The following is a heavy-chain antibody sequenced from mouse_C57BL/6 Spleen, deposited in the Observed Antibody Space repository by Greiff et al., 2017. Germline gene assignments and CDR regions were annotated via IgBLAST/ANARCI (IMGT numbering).Heavy chain of an antibody. CDR3: ARIHYYGSSPYAMDY. V-gene: IGHV8-8*01. J-gene: IGHJ4*01. CDR1: GFSLSTFGMG. CDR2: IWWDDDK. Sequence: QVTLKECGPGILQPSQTLSLTCSFSGFSLSTFGMGVGWIRQPSGKGLEWLAHIWWDDDKYYNPALKSRLTISKDTSKNQVFLKIANVDTADTATYYCARIHYYGSSPYAMDYWGQGTSVTVSS. D-gene: IGHD1-1*01.